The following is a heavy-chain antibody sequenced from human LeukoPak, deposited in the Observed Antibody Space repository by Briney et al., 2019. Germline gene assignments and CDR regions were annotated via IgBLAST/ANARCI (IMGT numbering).Heavy chain of an antibody. CDR1: GYTCTGYY. CDR2: INPNSGGT. V-gene: IGHV1-2*02. Sequence: ASVKVSCKASGYTCTGYYMHWVRQDPGQGLEWMGWINPNSGGTNYAQKFQGRVTMTRDTSISTAYMELSRQRSDDTAVYYCAREWKQQLVGAFDIWGQGTMVTVSS. J-gene: IGHJ3*02. CDR3: AREWKQQLVGAFDI. D-gene: IGHD6-13*01.